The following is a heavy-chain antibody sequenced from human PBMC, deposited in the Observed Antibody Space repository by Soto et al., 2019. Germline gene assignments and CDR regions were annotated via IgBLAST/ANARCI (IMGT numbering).Heavy chain of an antibody. CDR1: GGSVSSFH. V-gene: IGHV4-59*02. D-gene: IGHD1-26*01. CDR3: ARSYSGTFYGYDI. Sequence: LSLTCTVSGGSVSSFHWSWIRQSPGKGLEWIGYVFYTGNTKYNPALKRRVTISVDTSKKQFSLKLSSVSAADTGLYYCARSYSGTFYGYDIWGQGILVTVSS. J-gene: IGHJ4*02. CDR2: VFYTGNT.